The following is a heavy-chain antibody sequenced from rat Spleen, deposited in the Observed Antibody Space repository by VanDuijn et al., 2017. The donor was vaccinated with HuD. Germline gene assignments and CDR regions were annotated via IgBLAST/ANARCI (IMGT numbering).Heavy chain of an antibody. D-gene: IGHD1-2*01. Sequence: EVQLVESGGGLVQPGRSLKLSCAASGFTFSSFPMAWVRQAPTKGLEWVATISYDGSSTYYRDSVKGRFTISRDNAKSTLYLQMDSLRSEDTATYYCARMAISYWYFDFWGQGTLVTVSS. CDR1: GFTFSSFP. CDR3: ARMAISYWYFDF. CDR2: ISYDGSST. J-gene: IGHJ3*01. V-gene: IGHV5-29*01.